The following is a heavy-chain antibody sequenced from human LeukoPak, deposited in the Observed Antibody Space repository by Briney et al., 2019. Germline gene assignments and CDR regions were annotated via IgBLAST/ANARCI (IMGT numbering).Heavy chain of an antibody. Sequence: AGGSLRLSCAASGFTVSINYMSWVRQAPGKGLEWVSVIYSGGSTYYADSVKGRFTISRDNSKSTLYLQMNSLRAEDTAVYYCARVHSSSWYYFDYWGQGTLVTVSS. J-gene: IGHJ4*02. D-gene: IGHD6-13*01. CDR1: GFTVSINY. CDR3: ARVHSSSWYYFDY. V-gene: IGHV3-66*01. CDR2: IYSGGST.